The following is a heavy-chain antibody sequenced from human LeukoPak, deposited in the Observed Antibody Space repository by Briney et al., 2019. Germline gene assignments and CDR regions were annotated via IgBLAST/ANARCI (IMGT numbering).Heavy chain of an antibody. J-gene: IGHJ3*02. CDR1: GDSISSGDYY. D-gene: IGHD3-22*01. CDR3: ARGPYSYDSSGAFDI. V-gene: IGHV4-61*02. CDR2: ISSSGST. Sequence: SETLSLTCTVSGDSISSGDYYWSWIRQPAGEGLEWIGRISSSGSTNYNPSLKSRVTISVDTSKNQFSLRLSSVTAADTAVYFCARGPYSYDSSGAFDIWGQGTMVTVSS.